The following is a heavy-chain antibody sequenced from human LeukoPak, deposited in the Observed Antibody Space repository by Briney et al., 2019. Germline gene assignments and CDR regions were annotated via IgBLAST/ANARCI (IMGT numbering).Heavy chain of an antibody. Sequence: PRGSLRLSCAASGFTFSTYAMNWVCQAPGKGLEWVSTISGSGDSTYYADSVTGRFTISRDNSKNTLYLQMNSLRAEDTAVYYCAKGVTGWYLPILDYWGQGTLVTVSS. J-gene: IGHJ4*02. CDR3: AKGVTGWYLPILDY. CDR1: GFTFSTYA. D-gene: IGHD6-19*01. CDR2: ISGSGDST. V-gene: IGHV3-23*01.